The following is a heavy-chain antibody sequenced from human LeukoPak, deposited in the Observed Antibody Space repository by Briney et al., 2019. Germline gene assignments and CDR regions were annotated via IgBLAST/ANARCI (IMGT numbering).Heavy chain of an antibody. Sequence: GASVKVSCKASGGTFSSYAISWVRQAPGQGLEWMGGIIPIFGTANYAQKFQGRVTITADKSTSTAYMELSSLRSEDTAVYYCASSSSSGWPLDYWGQGTLVTVSS. CDR3: ASSSSSGWPLDY. V-gene: IGHV1-69*06. J-gene: IGHJ4*02. CDR1: GGTFSSYA. D-gene: IGHD6-19*01. CDR2: IIPIFGTA.